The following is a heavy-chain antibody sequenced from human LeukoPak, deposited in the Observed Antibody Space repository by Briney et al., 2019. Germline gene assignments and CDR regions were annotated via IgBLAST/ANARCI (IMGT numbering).Heavy chain of an antibody. D-gene: IGHD4-23*01. CDR1: GYKFTSYS. Sequence: ASAKVSCKASGYKFTSYSWVRQAPGQGLEWVGWISTYNGKTDYGQKVQGRVTVTTDTSTNTAYMELRNLRSDDTAVYYCHSGGFDYWGQGTLIVVSS. J-gene: IGHJ4*02. CDR3: HSGGFDY. CDR2: ISTYNGKT. V-gene: IGHV1-18*01.